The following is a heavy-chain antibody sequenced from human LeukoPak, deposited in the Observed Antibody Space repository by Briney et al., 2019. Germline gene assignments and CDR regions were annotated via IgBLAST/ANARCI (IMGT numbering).Heavy chain of an antibody. J-gene: IGHJ4*02. Sequence: GESLKISCKGSGYSFTNYWIGWVRQMPGKGLEWMGIIYPGDSDTRYSPSFQGQVTISADKSISTAYLQWSSLKASDTAMYYCARSRKGYYYDSSGYYYEDYWGQGTLVTVSS. D-gene: IGHD3-22*01. CDR1: GYSFTNYW. CDR3: ARSRKGYYYDSSGYYYEDY. CDR2: IYPGDSDT. V-gene: IGHV5-51*01.